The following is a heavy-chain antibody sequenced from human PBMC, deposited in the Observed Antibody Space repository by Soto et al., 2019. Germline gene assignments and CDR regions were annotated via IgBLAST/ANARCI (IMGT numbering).Heavy chain of an antibody. CDR3: ARETTPGYCSGGSRRFRCRYFDY. CDR1: GGSISSGGYY. Sequence: SETLSLTCTVSGGSISSGGYYWSWIRQPPGKGLEWIGEINHSGSTNYNPSLKSRVTISVDTSKNQFSLKLSSVTAADTAVYYCARETTPGYCSGGSRRFRCRYFDYWGQGTLVTVSS. J-gene: IGHJ4*02. D-gene: IGHD2-15*01. V-gene: IGHV4-39*07. CDR2: INHSGST.